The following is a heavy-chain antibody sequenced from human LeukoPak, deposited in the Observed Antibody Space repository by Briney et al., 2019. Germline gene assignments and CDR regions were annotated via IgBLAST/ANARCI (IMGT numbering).Heavy chain of an antibody. CDR1: GGSISSSNW. Sequence: PSGTLSLTCAVSGGSISSSNWWSWIRPPPGKGLEWIGEINHSGSTNYNPSLKSRVTISVDTSKNQFSLKLSSVTAADTAVYYCARGAYSSGWSFDYWGQGTLVTVSS. V-gene: IGHV4-4*02. CDR3: ARGAYSSGWSFDY. CDR2: INHSGST. D-gene: IGHD6-19*01. J-gene: IGHJ4*02.